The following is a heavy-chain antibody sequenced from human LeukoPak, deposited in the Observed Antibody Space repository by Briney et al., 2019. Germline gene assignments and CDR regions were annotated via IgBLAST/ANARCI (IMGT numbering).Heavy chain of an antibody. CDR1: GYNFTPYW. V-gene: IGHV5-51*01. CDR2: TFPGHSYS. Sequence: GESLKISCKGSGYNFTPYWIVWVRQMPGKGLEWMGMTFPGHSYSIYSPSFQGQVTMSVDRSISTAYLQRSSLKASDTAMYYCARRYYDSSGYHWFDPWGQGTLVTVSS. D-gene: IGHD3-22*01. CDR3: ARRYYDSSGYHWFDP. J-gene: IGHJ5*02.